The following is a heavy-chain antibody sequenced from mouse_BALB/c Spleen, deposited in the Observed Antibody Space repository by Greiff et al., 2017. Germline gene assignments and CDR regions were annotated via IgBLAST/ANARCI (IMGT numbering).Heavy chain of an antibody. V-gene: IGHV2-9*02. Sequence: VMLVESGPGLVAPSQSLSITCTVPGFSLTSYGVHWVRQPPGKGLEWLGVIWAGGSTNYNSALMSRLSISKDNSKSQVFLKMNSLQTDDTAMYYCARESYYGYDWFAYWGQGTLVTVSA. CDR2: IWAGGST. CDR3: ARESYYGYDWFAY. D-gene: IGHD2-2*01. J-gene: IGHJ3*01. CDR1: GFSLTSYG.